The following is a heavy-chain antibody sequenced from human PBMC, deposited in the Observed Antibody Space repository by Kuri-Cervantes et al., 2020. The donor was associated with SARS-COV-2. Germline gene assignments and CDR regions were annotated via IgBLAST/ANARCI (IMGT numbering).Heavy chain of an antibody. V-gene: IGHV3-21*01. J-gene: IGHJ6*03. CDR1: GFTFSSYN. D-gene: IGHD3-10*01. CDR3: AGDHYYYYYMDV. CDR2: ISSSRNYI. Sequence: GESLKISCAASGFTFSSYNMNWVRQAPGKGLEWVSSISSSRNYIYYADSVRGRFTISRDNAKNSLYLQMNSLRAEDTAVYYCAGDHYYYYYMDVWGKGTTVTVSS.